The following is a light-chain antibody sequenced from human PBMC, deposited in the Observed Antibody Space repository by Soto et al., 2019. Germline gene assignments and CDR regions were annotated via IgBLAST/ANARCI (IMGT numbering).Light chain of an antibody. CDR2: DVS. V-gene: IGLV2-14*03. J-gene: IGLJ2*01. CDR1: SSDIGGYNS. CDR3: SSYSTSSTLIL. Sequence: QSALTQPASVSGSPGQTVIISCTGTSSDIGGYNSVSWYQQHPGRAPKLILFDVSNRPSKIPDRFSGSKSDNTASPTISGLQAEDEADYYCSSYSTSSTLILFGGGTKLTVL.